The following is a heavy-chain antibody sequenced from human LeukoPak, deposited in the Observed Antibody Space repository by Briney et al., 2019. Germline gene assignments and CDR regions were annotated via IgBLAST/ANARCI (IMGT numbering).Heavy chain of an antibody. CDR1: GFTFSSYA. CDR3: AKDGHITYYYYYMDV. D-gene: IGHD3-3*01. CDR2: VDGSGGGT. J-gene: IGHJ6*03. Sequence: GGSLRLSCAASGFTFSSYAMTWVRQAPGKGLEWVSTVDGSGGGTFYADSVKGRFTISRDNAKNTLYLQMNNLRAEDTAVYYCAKDGHITYYYYYMDVWGKGTTVTVSS. V-gene: IGHV3-23*01.